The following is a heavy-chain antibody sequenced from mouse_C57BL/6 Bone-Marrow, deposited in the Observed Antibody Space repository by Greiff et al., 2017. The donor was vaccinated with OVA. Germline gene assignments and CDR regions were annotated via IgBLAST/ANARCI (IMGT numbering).Heavy chain of an antibody. CDR2: INPYNGGT. CDR1: GYTFTDYY. D-gene: IGHD2-5*01. J-gene: IGHJ2*01. CDR3: ARYSNYEGYFDY. Sequence: VQLKESGPVLVKPGASVKMSCKASGYTFTDYYMNWVKQSHGKSLEWIGVINPYNGGTRYNQKFKGKATLTVDKSSSTAYMELNSLTSEDSAVYYCARYSNYEGYFDYWGQGTTLTVSS. V-gene: IGHV1-19*01.